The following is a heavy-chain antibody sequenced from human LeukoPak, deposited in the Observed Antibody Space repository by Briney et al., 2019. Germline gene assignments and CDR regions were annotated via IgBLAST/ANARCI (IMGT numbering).Heavy chain of an antibody. Sequence: GGSLRLSCAASGFTFSSSWMHWVRQAPGKGLVWVSHINSDGSSTAYADSVKGRFTISRDNAKKTLYLQMNSLSAEDAAVYYCARDLGPRNWGQGTLVTVSS. V-gene: IGHV3-74*01. CDR2: INSDGSST. CDR1: GFTFSSSW. CDR3: ARDLGPRN. D-gene: IGHD7-27*01. J-gene: IGHJ4*02.